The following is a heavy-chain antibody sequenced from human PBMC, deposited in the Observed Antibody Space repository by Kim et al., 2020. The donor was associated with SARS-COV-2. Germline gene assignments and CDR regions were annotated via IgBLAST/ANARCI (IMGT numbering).Heavy chain of an antibody. D-gene: IGHD2-2*01. Sequence: LKSRVTISVGTSKNQFSLKLSSVTAAETAVYYCARRYLVVPAAVRGVFDYWGQGTLVTVSS. V-gene: IGHV4-34*01. J-gene: IGHJ4*02. CDR3: ARRYLVVPAAVRGVFDY.